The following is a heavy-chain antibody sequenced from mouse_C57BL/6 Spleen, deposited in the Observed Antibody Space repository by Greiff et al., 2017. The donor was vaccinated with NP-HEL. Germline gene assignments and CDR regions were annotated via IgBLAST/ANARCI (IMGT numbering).Heavy chain of an antibody. V-gene: IGHV1-75*01. CDR3: ARSFYYGKRDAMDY. D-gene: IGHD2-1*01. CDR2: IFPGSGST. Sequence: VQLVESGPELVKPGASVKISCKASGYTFTDYYINWVKQRPGQGLEWIGWIFPGSGSTYYNEKFKGKATLTVDKSSSTAYMLLSSLTSEDSAVYFCARSFYYGKRDAMDYWGQGTSVTVSS. J-gene: IGHJ4*01. CDR1: GYTFTDYY.